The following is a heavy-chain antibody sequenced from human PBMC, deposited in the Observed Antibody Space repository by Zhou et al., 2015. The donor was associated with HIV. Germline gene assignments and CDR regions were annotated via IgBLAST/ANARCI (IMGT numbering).Heavy chain of an antibody. V-gene: IGHV1-69*12. CDR3: ASGSGEEVLRIFGSGNFDY. Sequence: QVQLVQSGAEVKKPGSSVKVSCKASGGTFSSYAISWVRQAPGQGLEWMGGIIPIFGTANYAQKFQGRVTITADESTSTAYMELSSLRSEDTAVYYCASGSGEEVLRIFGSGNFDYWGRGNPGHRLL. CDR2: IIPIFGTA. D-gene: IGHD3-3*01. J-gene: IGHJ4*02. CDR1: GGTFSSYA.